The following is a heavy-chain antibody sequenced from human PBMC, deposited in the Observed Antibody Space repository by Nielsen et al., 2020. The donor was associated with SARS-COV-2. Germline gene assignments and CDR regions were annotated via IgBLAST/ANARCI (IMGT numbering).Heavy chain of an antibody. CDR1: GFTFSSYG. D-gene: IGHD2-2*01. CDR2: ISYDGSNK. V-gene: IGHV3-33*05. Sequence: GESLKISCAASGFTFSSYGMHWVRQAPGKGLEWVAVISYDGSNKYYADSVKGRFTISRDNSKNSLYLQMNSLRAEDTAVYYCARDRLCSSTSCYYYYYYMDVWGKGTTVTVSS. CDR3: ARDRLCSSTSCYYYYYYMDV. J-gene: IGHJ6*03.